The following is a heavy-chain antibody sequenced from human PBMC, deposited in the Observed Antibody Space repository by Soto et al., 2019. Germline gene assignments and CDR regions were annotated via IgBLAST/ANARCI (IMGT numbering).Heavy chain of an antibody. CDR1: GFTFSRYG. Sequence: QVQLVEAGGGVVPPGRSLRLSCAASGFTFSRYGMHWFRQAPGKGLEGVAVISNDGSTKYYADSVKDRFTISRDNSKNTLYLQMNSLRAEDTAVYYCAKDRRGYCTNGVCSYYYYGIDVWGQVTTVTVSS. CDR2: ISNDGSTK. V-gene: IGHV3-30*18. J-gene: IGHJ6*02. D-gene: IGHD2-8*01. CDR3: AKDRRGYCTNGVCSYYYYGIDV.